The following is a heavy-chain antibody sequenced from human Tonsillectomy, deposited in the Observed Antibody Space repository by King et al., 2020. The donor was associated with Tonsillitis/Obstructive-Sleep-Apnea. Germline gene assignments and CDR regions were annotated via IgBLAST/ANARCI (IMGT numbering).Heavy chain of an antibody. Sequence: LQLQESGPGLVKPSETLSLTCTVSGGSISSSNYWGWIRQPPGKGLEWIGSIYYSGSAYYNRSLKSRITISVDTYKNQFSLKLSSVTAADTAVYYFAREGDYSSTYYFDSWGQGTLVTVSS. CDR2: IYYSGSA. J-gene: IGHJ4*02. D-gene: IGHD4-11*01. V-gene: IGHV4-39*02. CDR3: AREGDYSSTYYFDS. CDR1: GGSISSSNY.